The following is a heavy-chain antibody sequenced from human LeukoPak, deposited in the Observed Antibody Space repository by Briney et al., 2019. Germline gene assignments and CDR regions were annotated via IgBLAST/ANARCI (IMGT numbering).Heavy chain of an antibody. V-gene: IGHV1-69*13. CDR1: GYTFTSYD. D-gene: IGHD2-2*01. Sequence: GASVKVSCKASGYTFTSYDINWVRQAPGQGLEWMGGIIPIFGTANYAQKFQGRVTITADESTSTAYMELSSLRSEDTAVYYCAAVVPAVMGYFDYWGQGTLVTVSS. J-gene: IGHJ4*02. CDR2: IIPIFGTA. CDR3: AAVVPAVMGYFDY.